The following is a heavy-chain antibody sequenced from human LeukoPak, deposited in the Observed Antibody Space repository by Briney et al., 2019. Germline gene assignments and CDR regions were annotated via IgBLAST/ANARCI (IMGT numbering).Heavy chain of an antibody. D-gene: IGHD5-18*01. J-gene: IGHJ6*03. CDR2: GYNSGRT. Sequence: SETLSLTCTVSGGSISSIYWSWIRHRPGKGMECVGFGYNSGRTNCHPSLKSQINITVTSSTTQFSLNLSPVTAADTAVYYCATTTQGGYTYDYFYYDYMDVWGKGTTVTTSS. V-gene: IGHV4-59*01. CDR3: ATTTQGGYTYDYFYYDYMDV. CDR1: GGSISSIY.